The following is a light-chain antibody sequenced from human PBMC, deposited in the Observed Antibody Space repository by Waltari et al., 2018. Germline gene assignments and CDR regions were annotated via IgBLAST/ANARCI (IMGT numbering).Light chain of an antibody. CDR2: EVS. CDR3: SSYAGSNGMV. Sequence: QSAQTQPPSASGSPGQSVTISCTGTNSDIGAYNSVSWYQQYPGKAPRVVIYEVSQRPPGVPGRFSGSKSGNTASLTVSGLQAEDEAEYHCSSYAGSNGMVFGGGTKVTVL. CDR1: NSDIGAYNS. J-gene: IGLJ3*02. V-gene: IGLV2-8*01.